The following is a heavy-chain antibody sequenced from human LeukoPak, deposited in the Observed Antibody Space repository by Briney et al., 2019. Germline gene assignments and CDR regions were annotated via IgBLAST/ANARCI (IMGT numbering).Heavy chain of an antibody. Sequence: SETLSVTCTASGGSISSHYWSWIRQPPGKGLQWVGYTNHVGSTDYNPSLKSRVTISIDTSKNQFSLKLSSVTAADTAVYYCARHYDGRGSGSYYEDYWGQGTLVIVSS. CDR2: TNHVGST. CDR3: ARHYDGRGSGSYYEDY. CDR1: GGSISSHY. D-gene: IGHD1-26*01. V-gene: IGHV4-59*08. J-gene: IGHJ4*02.